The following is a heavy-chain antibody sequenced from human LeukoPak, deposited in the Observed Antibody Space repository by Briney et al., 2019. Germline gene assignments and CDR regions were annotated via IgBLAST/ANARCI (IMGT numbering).Heavy chain of an antibody. V-gene: IGHV3-23*01. J-gene: IGHJ4*02. D-gene: IGHD5-24*01. CDR1: GFTFSSHA. Sequence: GGSLRISCAASGFTFSSHAMSWVRQAPGKGLEWVSAVSGSGDNTYYADSVKGRFTISRDNSKNTLYLHMSSLRAEDTAVYYCATGGRDGAFQFDSWGQGTLVTVSS. CDR3: ATGGRDGAFQFDS. CDR2: VSGSGDNT.